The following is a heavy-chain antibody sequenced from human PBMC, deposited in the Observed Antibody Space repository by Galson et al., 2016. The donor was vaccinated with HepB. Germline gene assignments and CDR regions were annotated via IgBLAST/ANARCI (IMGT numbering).Heavy chain of an antibody. V-gene: IGHV5-51*01. J-gene: IGHJ6*02. Sequence: SGAEVKKPGESLKISCQGFEYSFTGYWIGWVRQLPGKGLEWMGFVFPGDSGTMYSPSCPGPVTISADNSISTAYLQWSSLKASDRAVYYCARRASFYDSNGHYYSYGMDVWGQGTTVTVSS. CDR3: ARRASFYDSNGHYYSYGMDV. CDR2: VFPGDSGT. D-gene: IGHD3-22*01. CDR1: EYSFTGYW.